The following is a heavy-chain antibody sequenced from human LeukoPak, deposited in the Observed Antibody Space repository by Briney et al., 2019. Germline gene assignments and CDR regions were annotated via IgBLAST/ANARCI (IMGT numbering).Heavy chain of an antibody. CDR1: GFAFSGYG. V-gene: IGHV3-30*18. CDR2: TSYDGTAK. CDR3: AKAGRNYHNWLDP. Sequence: GGSLRLSCAASGFAFSGYGMHWVRQAPGKGLEWVAVTSYDGTAKFYAHSVEGRFTVSSDNSKNTLYLQMNTLRAEDTAVYYCAKAGRNYHNWLDPWGQGTLVTVSA. J-gene: IGHJ5*02. D-gene: IGHD4-23*01.